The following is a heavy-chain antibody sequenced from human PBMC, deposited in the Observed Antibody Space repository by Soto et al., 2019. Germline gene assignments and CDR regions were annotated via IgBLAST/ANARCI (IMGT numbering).Heavy chain of an antibody. Sequence: ASVKVSCKASGYTFTSYGISWVRQAPGQGLEWMGWISAYNGNTNYAQKLQGRVTMTTDTSTSTAYMELRSLRSDDTAVYYCARDHSVVRAYPAFYYYGMDVWGQGTTVTVSS. J-gene: IGHJ6*02. D-gene: IGHD3-22*01. CDR3: ARDHSVVRAYPAFYYYGMDV. CDR1: GYTFTSYG. V-gene: IGHV1-18*01. CDR2: ISAYNGNT.